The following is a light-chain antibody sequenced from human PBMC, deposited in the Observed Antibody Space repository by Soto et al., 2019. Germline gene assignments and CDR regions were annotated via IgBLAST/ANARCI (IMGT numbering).Light chain of an antibody. J-gene: IGKJ4*01. CDR3: QQRSNWPGLT. Sequence: EIVLTQSPATLSLSPGERATLSCRASQSVSSYLAWYQQKPGQAPRLLIYDASNRATGIPARFSGSGSGTDFTLIISSLEPEDFAVYYWQQRSNWPGLTFGGGTKVESK. CDR1: QSVSSY. CDR2: DAS. V-gene: IGKV3-11*01.